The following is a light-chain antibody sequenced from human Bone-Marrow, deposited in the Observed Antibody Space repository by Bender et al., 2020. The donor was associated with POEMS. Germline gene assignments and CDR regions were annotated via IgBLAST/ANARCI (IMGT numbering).Light chain of an antibody. CDR2: EVI. CDR3: CSYAGSSTVV. Sequence: QSALTQPASVSGSPGQSITISCTGTNTDVGSYNLVSWYQQHPGKAPKLMIYEVIKRPSGVSNRFSGSKSGNTASLTISGLQAEDEADYYCCSYAGSSTVVFGGGTKLTVL. CDR1: NTDVGSYNL. J-gene: IGLJ2*01. V-gene: IGLV2-23*02.